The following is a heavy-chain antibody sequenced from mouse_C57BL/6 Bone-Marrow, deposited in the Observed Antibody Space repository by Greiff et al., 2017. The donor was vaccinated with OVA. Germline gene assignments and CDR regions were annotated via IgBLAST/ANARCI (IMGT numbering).Heavy chain of an antibody. CDR1: GYTFTSYW. CDR2: IYPGSGST. V-gene: IGHV1-55*01. Sequence: LQLQQSGAELVKPGASVKMSCKASGYTFTSYWITWVKQRPGQGLEWIGDIYPGSGSTNYNEKFKSKATLTVDTSSSTAYMQLSSLTSEDSAVYYCARGGAYDGYSYYFDYWGQGTTLTVSS. D-gene: IGHD2-3*01. CDR3: ARGGAYDGYSYYFDY. J-gene: IGHJ2*01.